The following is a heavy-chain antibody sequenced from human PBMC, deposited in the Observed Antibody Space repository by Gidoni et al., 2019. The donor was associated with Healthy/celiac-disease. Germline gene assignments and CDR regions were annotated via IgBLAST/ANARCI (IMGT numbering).Heavy chain of an antibody. V-gene: IGHV4-61*01. J-gene: IGHJ6*02. Sequence: QVLLQESGPGLVKPSETLSLTCTVSGGSVSSGSYYWSWIRQPPGKGLEWIGYIYYSGSTNYNPSLKSRVTISVDTSKNQFSLKLSSVTAADTAVYYCAREFVTARPIGYYYGMDVWGQGTTVTVSS. CDR1: GGSVSSGSYY. CDR3: AREFVTARPIGYYYGMDV. CDR2: IYYSGST. D-gene: IGHD6-6*01.